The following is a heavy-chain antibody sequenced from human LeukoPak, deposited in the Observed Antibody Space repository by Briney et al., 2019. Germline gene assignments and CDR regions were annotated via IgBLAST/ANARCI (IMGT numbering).Heavy chain of an antibody. V-gene: IGHV3-7*01. CDR2: IKQDGSEE. Sequence: GGSLRLSCAAPGFSFSSYWMSWVRQAPGKGLEWVANIKQDGSEEYYVDSVKGRFTISRDNAKNSLDLQMNSLGVEDTAVYYCAGYYLGNYFDPWGQGTLVTVSS. CDR3: AGYYLGNYFDP. D-gene: IGHD3-3*01. CDR1: GFSFSSYW. J-gene: IGHJ5*02.